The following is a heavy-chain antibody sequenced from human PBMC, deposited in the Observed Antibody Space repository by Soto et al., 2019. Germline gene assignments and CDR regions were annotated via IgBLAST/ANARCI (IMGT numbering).Heavy chain of an antibody. CDR3: ARDVWDTIEITRFDS. J-gene: IGHJ5*01. V-gene: IGHV3-33*01. CDR2: IWNDGSRE. D-gene: IGHD2-8*01. Sequence: QVQLVESGGGVVQPGRSLGLTCAASGFIFSGYGRHWVRQAPGKGLEWVAVIWNDGSREYYTDSVRGRFTISRDNSKNTVHLQMNSLRAEDTAVYSCARDVWDTIEITRFDSWGQGTLVTVSS. CDR1: GFIFSGYG.